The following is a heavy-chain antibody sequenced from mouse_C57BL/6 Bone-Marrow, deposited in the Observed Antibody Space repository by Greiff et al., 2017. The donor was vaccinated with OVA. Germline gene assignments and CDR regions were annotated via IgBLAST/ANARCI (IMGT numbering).Heavy chain of an antibody. J-gene: IGHJ4*01. CDR2: IYPGDGDT. CDR3: ATPGLYYAMDY. D-gene: IGHD3-2*02. CDR1: GYTFTSYW. Sequence: QVQLQQPGTELVKPGASVKLSCKASGYTFTSYWMHWVKQRPGKGLEWIGQIYPGDGDTNYNGKFKGKATLTADKSSSTAYMQLSSLTSEDSAVYFCATPGLYYAMDYWGQGTSVTVSS. V-gene: IGHV1-80*01.